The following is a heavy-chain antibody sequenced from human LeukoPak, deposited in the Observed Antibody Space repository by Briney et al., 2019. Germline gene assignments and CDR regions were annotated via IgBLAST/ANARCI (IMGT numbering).Heavy chain of an antibody. J-gene: IGHJ4*02. Sequence: PGQGSCKASRGTFSRSAITWAGPAPRQGRGWSGRIIPIFGIANYAQKFQGRVTITADKSTSTAYMELSSLRSEDTAVYYCASGPYGGNSGTLDYWGQGTLVTVSS. V-gene: IGHV1-69*04. CDR1: RGTFSRSA. CDR2: IIPIFGIA. CDR3: ASGPYGGNSGTLDY. D-gene: IGHD4-23*01.